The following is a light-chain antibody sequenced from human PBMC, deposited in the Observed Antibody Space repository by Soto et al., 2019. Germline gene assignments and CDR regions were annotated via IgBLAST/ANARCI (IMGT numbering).Light chain of an antibody. J-gene: IGLJ2*01. CDR2: GST. CDR3: QSYDSSLSGSVV. CDR1: SSSVGTAYD. Sequence: QAVVTQPPSVSGAPGQSVTISCTGSSSSVGTAYDVNWYQHLPGTAPKLLIYGSTHRPSGVPDRFSGSKSGTSASLAITGLQAEDAADYYCQSYDSSLSGSVVFGGGTKLTVL. V-gene: IGLV1-40*01.